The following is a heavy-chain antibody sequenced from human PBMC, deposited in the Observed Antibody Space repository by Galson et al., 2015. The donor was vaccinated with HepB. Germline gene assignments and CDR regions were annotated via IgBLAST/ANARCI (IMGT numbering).Heavy chain of an antibody. J-gene: IGHJ6*02. D-gene: IGHD3-10*01. CDR3: ARVTRFGEPDNYYFGVYV. CDR2: INSDGRTT. CDR1: GFTFSSYW. Sequence: LRLSCAASGFTFSSYWMHWVRQAPGKGLVWVSHINSDGRTTSYADSVKGRVTISRDNAKNTLYLQMISLSSEDTGVYYCARVTRFGEPDNYYFGVYVWGQGTTVTLSS. V-gene: IGHV3-74*01.